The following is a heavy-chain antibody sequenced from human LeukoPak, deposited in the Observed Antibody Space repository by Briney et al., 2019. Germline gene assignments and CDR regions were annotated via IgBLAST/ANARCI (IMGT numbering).Heavy chain of an antibody. CDR1: GGSISSGGYY. J-gene: IGHJ6*02. V-gene: IGHV4-31*03. Sequence: PSETLSLTCTVSGGSISSGGYYWSWIRQHPGKGLEWIGYIYYSGSTYYNPSLKSRVTISVDTSKNQFSLKLSSVTAADTAVYYCARDGGYGGNSYHYYYGMDVWGQGTTVTVSS. D-gene: IGHD4-23*01. CDR2: IYYSGST. CDR3: ARDGGYGGNSYHYYYGMDV.